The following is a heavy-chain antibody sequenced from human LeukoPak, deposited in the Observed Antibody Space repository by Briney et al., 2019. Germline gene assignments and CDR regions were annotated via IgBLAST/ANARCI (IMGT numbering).Heavy chain of an antibody. V-gene: IGHV1-69*13. Sequence: SVKVPCKASGGTFSSYAISWVRQAPGQGLEWMGGIIPIFGTANYAQKFQGRVTITADESTSTAYMELSSLRSEDTAVYYCARARAGLRYFDWESYYYGMDVWGQGTTVTVSS. J-gene: IGHJ6*02. D-gene: IGHD3-9*01. CDR3: ARARAGLRYFDWESYYYGMDV. CDR2: IIPIFGTA. CDR1: GGTFSSYA.